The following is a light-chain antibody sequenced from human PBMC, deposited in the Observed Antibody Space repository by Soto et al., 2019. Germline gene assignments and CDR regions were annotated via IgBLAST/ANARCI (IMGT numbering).Light chain of an antibody. CDR1: QSVGSN. J-gene: IGKJ5*01. CDR2: GAS. Sequence: EIVLTQSPATLSVSPGERATLSCRASQSVGSNLAWFQQKPGQAPRLLIYGASTRATGVPARFSGSGSGTDFNLTISSLQSEDFAVYYCQQYTNWPPITFGQGSRLEIK. V-gene: IGKV3-15*01. CDR3: QQYTNWPPIT.